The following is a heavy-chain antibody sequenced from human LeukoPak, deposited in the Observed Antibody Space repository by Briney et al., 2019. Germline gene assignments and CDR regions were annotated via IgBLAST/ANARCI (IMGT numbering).Heavy chain of an antibody. CDR1: GYTFTSYW. J-gene: IGHJ4*02. CDR2: THPGDSDT. Sequence: GESLKISCKGSGYTFTSYWIGWVRQLPGKGLEFMGITHPGDSDTRYSPSFQGQVTISADTSISTACLQWSSLKASDTAIYYCARSGMVATHFLDYWGQGTLVTVSS. D-gene: IGHD5-12*01. CDR3: ARSGMVATHFLDY. V-gene: IGHV5-51*01.